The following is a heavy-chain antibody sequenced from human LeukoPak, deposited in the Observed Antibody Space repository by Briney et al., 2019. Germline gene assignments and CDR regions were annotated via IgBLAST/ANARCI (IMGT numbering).Heavy chain of an antibody. CDR1: GFTVSTNY. CDR3: ARDPDYSSSWKIDY. Sequence: GGSLRLSCAASGFTVSTNYMTWVRQAPGKGLEWVSSISSSSSYIYYADSVKGRFTISRDNAKNSLYLQMNSLRAEDTAVYYCARDPDYSSSWKIDYWGQGTLVTVSS. CDR2: ISSSSSYI. J-gene: IGHJ4*02. V-gene: IGHV3-21*01. D-gene: IGHD6-13*01.